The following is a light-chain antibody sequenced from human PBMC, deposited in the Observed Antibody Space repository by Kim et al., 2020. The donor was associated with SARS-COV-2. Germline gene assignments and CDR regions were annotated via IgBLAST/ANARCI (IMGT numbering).Light chain of an antibody. Sequence: EVVLMQSPSTLSLSPGDTATLSCRASQSFSTNYLAWYQQRPGQAPRLLIYGASNRATGIPDRFSGSGSGTDFSLTISRLEPEDFAVYFCQQFHILPWTFGRGTKVDIK. CDR2: GAS. CDR1: QSFSTNY. V-gene: IGKV3-20*01. J-gene: IGKJ1*01. CDR3: QQFHILPWT.